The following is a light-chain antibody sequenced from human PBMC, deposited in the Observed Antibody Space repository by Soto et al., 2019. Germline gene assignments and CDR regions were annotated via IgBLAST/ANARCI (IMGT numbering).Light chain of an antibody. CDR1: QSVLYSSNNKNY. J-gene: IGKJ4*01. CDR3: QQYYSTPLT. Sequence: DIVMTQSPDSLTVSLGERATINCKSSQSVLYSSNNKNYFAWFQQKQGQPPKLLIYWASTRESGVTDRFSGSGSGTDFTLTISSLQAEDEALYYCQQYYSTPLTFGGGTKVEIK. V-gene: IGKV4-1*01. CDR2: WAS.